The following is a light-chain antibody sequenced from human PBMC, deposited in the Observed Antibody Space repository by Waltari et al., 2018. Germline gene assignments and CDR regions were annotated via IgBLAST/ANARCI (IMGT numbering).Light chain of an antibody. J-gene: IGKJ2*01. CDR3: QQYNSYPYT. CDR1: QSIRSW. V-gene: IGKV1-5*03. Sequence: DIQMTQSPSTLSASVGDRVTITCRASQSIRSWLAWYQQKPGTAPKLLIYKASSLESGVPSRLSGSGSGIEFTLTISSLQPDDFASYYCQQYNSYPYTFGQGTKLEIK. CDR2: KAS.